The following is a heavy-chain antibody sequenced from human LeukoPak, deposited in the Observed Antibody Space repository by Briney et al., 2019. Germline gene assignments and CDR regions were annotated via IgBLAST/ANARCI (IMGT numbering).Heavy chain of an antibody. CDR1: GYTFTSYD. J-gene: IGHJ3*02. Sequence: ASVKVSCKASGYTFTSYDINWVRQATGQGLEWMGWMNPNSGNTGYAQKFQGRLTMTRNTSISTAYMELSSLRSEDTAVYYCARGDSDYGGNNDAFDIWVQGTMVTVSS. CDR3: ARGDSDYGGNNDAFDI. V-gene: IGHV1-8*01. D-gene: IGHD4-23*01. CDR2: MNPNSGNT.